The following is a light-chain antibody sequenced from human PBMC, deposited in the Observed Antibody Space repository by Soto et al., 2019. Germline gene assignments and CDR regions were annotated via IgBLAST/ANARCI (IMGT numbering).Light chain of an antibody. CDR1: QSISSW. CDR2: DAS. CDR3: QQYNSYSPSLT. J-gene: IGKJ4*01. Sequence: DIQMTQSPSTLSASVGDRVTITCRASQSISSWLAWYQQKPGRAPKLLIYDASSLESGVPSRFSGSGSGTVFTLTISSLQPDDFATYYCQQYNSYSPSLTFGGGTKVDIK. V-gene: IGKV1-5*01.